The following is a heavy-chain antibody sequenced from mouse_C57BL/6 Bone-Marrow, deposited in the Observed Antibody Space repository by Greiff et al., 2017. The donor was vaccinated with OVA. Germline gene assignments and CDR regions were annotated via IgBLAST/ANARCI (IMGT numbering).Heavy chain of an antibody. V-gene: IGHV1-76*01. D-gene: IGHD1-1*01. CDR2: IYPGSGNT. J-gene: IGHJ3*01. CDR1: GYTFTDYY. Sequence: VQLQQSGAELVRPGASVKLSCKASGYTFTDYYINWVKQRPGQGLEWIARIYPGSGNTYYNEKFKGKATLTAEKSSSTAYMQLSSLTSEDSSVYFCAGRGNYYGNSLAYWGQGTLLTVSA. CDR3: AGRGNYYGNSLAY.